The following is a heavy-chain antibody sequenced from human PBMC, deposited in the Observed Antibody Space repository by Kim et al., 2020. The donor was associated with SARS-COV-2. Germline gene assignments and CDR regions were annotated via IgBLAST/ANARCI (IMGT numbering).Heavy chain of an antibody. J-gene: IGHJ4*02. CDR2: IIPIFGTA. D-gene: IGHD5-12*01. CDR3: ARNIVATSGHVTVTTGLDYFDY. Sequence: SVKVSCKASGGTFSSYAISWVRQAPGQGLEWMGGIIPIFGTANYAQKFQGRVTITADESTSTAYMELSSLRSEDTAVYYCARNIVATSGHVTVTTGLDYFDYWGQGTLVTVSS. V-gene: IGHV1-69*13. CDR1: GGTFSSYA.